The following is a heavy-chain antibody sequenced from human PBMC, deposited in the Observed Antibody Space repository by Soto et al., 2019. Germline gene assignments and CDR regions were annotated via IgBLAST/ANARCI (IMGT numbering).Heavy chain of an antibody. CDR2: IIPIFGTA. D-gene: IGHD3-22*01. V-gene: IGHV1-69*06. J-gene: IGHJ3*02. Sequence: QVQLVQSGAEVKKPGSSVKVSCKASGGTFSSYAISWVRQAPGQGLEWMGGIIPIFGTANYAQKFQGRVTITADKSTSTAYMELSSLRSEDTAVYYCARRVKTYYYDSSGSYPPRGDAFDIWGQGTMVTVSS. CDR3: ARRVKTYYYDSSGSYPPRGDAFDI. CDR1: GGTFSSYA.